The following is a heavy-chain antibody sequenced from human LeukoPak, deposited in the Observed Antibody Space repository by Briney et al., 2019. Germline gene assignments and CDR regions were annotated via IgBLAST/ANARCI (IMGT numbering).Heavy chain of an antibody. CDR3: AKRANTEKSSVLMVYAINGYYFDY. J-gene: IGHJ4*02. Sequence: GGSLRLSCAASGFTFSSYAMSWVRQAPGKGPEWVSAISGSGGSTYYADSVKGRFTISRDNSKNTLYLQMNSLRAEDTAVYYCAKRANTEKSSVLMVYAINGYYFDYWGQGTLVTVSS. V-gene: IGHV3-23*01. CDR2: ISGSGGST. CDR1: GFTFSSYA. D-gene: IGHD2-8*01.